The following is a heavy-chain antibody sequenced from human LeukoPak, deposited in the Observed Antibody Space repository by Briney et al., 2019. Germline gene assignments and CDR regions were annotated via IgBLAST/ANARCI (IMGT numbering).Heavy chain of an antibody. V-gene: IGHV1-8*01. CDR2: MNPNSGNT. CDR3: ARGLGYGGNSRRFYLIDY. Sequence: GASVKVSCKASGYTFTSYDINWVRQATGQGLEWMGWMNPNSGNTGYAQKFQGRVTMTRNTSISTAYMELSSLRSEDTAVYYCARGLGYGGNSRRFYLIDYWGQGTLVTVSS. CDR1: GYTFTSYD. J-gene: IGHJ4*02. D-gene: IGHD4-23*01.